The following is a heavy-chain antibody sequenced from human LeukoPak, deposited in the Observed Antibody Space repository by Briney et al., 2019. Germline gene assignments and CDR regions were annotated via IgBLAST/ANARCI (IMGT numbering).Heavy chain of an antibody. CDR2: IYHTGGT. CDR3: ARVRSTLLYYFDY. J-gene: IGHJ4*02. CDR1: RYSISSGYY. Sequence: SETLSLICTVSRYSISSGYYWGWIRQPPGKGLEWIGSIYHTGGTYYNPSLKSRVTISVDTSKNQFSLKLSSVTAADTAVYYCARVRSTLLYYFDYWGQGTLVTVSS. D-gene: IGHD2-15*01. V-gene: IGHV4-38-2*02.